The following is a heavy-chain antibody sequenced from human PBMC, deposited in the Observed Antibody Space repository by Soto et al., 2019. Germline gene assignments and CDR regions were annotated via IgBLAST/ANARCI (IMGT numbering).Heavy chain of an antibody. J-gene: IGHJ4*02. V-gene: IGHV1-3*05. CDR2: INAGNGNT. D-gene: IGHD2-21*02. Sequence: QVQLVQSGAEEKKPGASVKVSCKASGYTFTSYAMHWVRQAPGQRLEWMGWINAGNGNTKYSQKFQGRVTITRDTSASTAYMELSSRRSEDTAVYYCARSIVVVTALDYWGQGTLVTVYS. CDR3: ARSIVVVTALDY. CDR1: GYTFTSYA.